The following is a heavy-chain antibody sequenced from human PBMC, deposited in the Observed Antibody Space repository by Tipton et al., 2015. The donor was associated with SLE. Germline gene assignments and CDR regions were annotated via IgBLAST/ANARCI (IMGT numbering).Heavy chain of an antibody. CDR2: IYDVGSP. J-gene: IGHJ6*02. V-gene: IGHV4-30-2*01. D-gene: IGHD2-15*01. Sequence: TLSLTCTVSGASMTGSYSWSWLRQPPGKVIEWLGYIYDVGSPNYNPSLKSRVTLSVDTSKNQFSLKLSSVTAADTAVYYCARVVAVGATHYYDVDVWGQGTTVTVSS. CDR3: ARVVAVGATHYYDVDV. CDR1: GASMTGSYS.